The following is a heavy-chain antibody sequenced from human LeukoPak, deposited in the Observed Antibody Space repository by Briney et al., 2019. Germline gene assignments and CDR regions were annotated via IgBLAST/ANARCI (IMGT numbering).Heavy chain of an antibody. V-gene: IGHV3-30*03. J-gene: IGHJ6*02. Sequence: AGGSLRLSCAASGFTFSSYGMHWVRQAPGKGLEWVAVISYDGSNKYYADSVKGRFTISRDNSKNTLYLQMNSLRAEDTAVYYCARDNNDYYYGMDVWGQGTTVTVSS. CDR2: ISYDGSNK. CDR3: ARDNNDYYYGMDV. D-gene: IGHD1-14*01. CDR1: GFTFSSYG.